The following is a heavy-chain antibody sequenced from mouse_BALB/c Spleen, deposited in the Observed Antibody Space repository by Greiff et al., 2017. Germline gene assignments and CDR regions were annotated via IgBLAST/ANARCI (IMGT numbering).Heavy chain of an antibody. D-gene: IGHD2-3*01. CDR3: ARMMSGYYFDY. V-gene: IGHV1S34*01. Sequence: LVKTGASVKISCKASGYSFTGYYMRWVKQSHGKSLEWIGYISCYNGATSYNQKFKGKATFTVDTSSSTAYVDLSSLTSEDSAVYYCARMMSGYYFDYWCQGTTLTVSS. J-gene: IGHJ2*01. CDR2: ISCYNGAT. CDR1: GYSFTGYY.